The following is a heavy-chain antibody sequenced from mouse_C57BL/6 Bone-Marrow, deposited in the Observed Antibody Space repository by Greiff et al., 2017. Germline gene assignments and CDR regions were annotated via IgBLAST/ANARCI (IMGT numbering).Heavy chain of an antibody. CDR3: ATLPFAY. CDR2: IYPGSGNT. CDR1: GYTFTDYY. Sequence: QVQLKESGAELVRPGASVKLSCKASGYTFTDYYINWVKQRPGQGLEWIARIYPGSGNTYYNEKFKGKATLTAEKSSSTAYMQLSSLTSEDSAVYFCATLPFAYWGQGTLVTVSA. V-gene: IGHV1-76*01. J-gene: IGHJ3*01.